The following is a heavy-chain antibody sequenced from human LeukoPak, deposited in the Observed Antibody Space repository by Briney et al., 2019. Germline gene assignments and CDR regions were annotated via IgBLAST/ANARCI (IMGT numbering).Heavy chain of an antibody. V-gene: IGHV1-18*01. D-gene: IGHD6-19*01. Sequence: GASVKVSCKASGYTFTSYGISWVRQAPGQGLEWMGWISAYNGNTNYAQKLQGRVTMTTDTSTSTAYMELRSLRSDDTAVYYCARDPAGTALFWFDPWGQGTLVTVSP. J-gene: IGHJ5*02. CDR3: ARDPAGTALFWFDP. CDR2: ISAYNGNT. CDR1: GYTFTSYG.